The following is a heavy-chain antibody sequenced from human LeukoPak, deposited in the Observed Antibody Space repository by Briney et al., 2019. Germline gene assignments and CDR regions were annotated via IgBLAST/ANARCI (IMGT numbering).Heavy chain of an antibody. V-gene: IGHV3-7*04. Sequence: GGSLRLSCAASGFTFSSYWMTWVRHAPGKGLKWVANIKHDGSEKYYVDSVKGRFTISRDNAKNSLLLQVNSLRVEDTAVYHCVRDTTSNWFDPWGQGTLVTVSS. J-gene: IGHJ5*02. CDR2: IKHDGSEK. CDR3: VRDTTSNWFDP. CDR1: GFTFSSYW. D-gene: IGHD1-14*01.